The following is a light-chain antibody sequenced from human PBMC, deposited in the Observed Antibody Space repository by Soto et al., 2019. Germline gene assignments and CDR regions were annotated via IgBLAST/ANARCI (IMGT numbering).Light chain of an antibody. CDR3: SSYTSSNFYV. CDR1: SSDFGNYNL. CDR2: EVN. J-gene: IGLJ1*01. V-gene: IGLV2-14*02. Sequence: QSALTQPASVSGSPGQSITISCTGTSSDFGNYNLVSWYQQHPGKVPKLILFEVNKRPSGVSNRFSGSKSGNTASLTISGLQAEDEADYHCSSYTSSNFYVFGTGTKVTVL.